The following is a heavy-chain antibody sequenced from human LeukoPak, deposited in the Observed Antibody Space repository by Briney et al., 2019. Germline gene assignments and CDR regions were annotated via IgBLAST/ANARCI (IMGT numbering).Heavy chain of an antibody. CDR1: GFTFSTYS. CDR3: AKPLFLSNYYYYYVDV. V-gene: IGHV3-21*01. D-gene: IGHD2/OR15-2a*01. J-gene: IGHJ6*03. CDR2: ISSNSDYI. Sequence: GGSLRLSCAASGFTFSTYSMNWVRQAPGKGLEWVSSISSNSDYIYYADSVKGRFTISRDNAKNSLYLQMNSLRAEDTAVYYCAKPLFLSNYYYYYVDVWGNGTTVTVSS.